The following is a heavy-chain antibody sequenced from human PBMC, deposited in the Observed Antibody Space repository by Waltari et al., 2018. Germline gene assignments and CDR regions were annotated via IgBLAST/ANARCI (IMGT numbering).Heavy chain of an antibody. D-gene: IGHD4-17*01. V-gene: IGHV3-53*01. CDR1: GFTVSSNY. Sequence: EVQLVVSVGVLIQPGGSLRLSCAAPGFTVSSNYLSWFRQAPGKGLELVSVIYSGVSTCSAESVNGRFTISRDNSKNTLYLQMNSLRAEDTAVYYCARDYGDPRGYFDLWGRGTLVTVSS. J-gene: IGHJ2*01. CDR3: ARDYGDPRGYFDL. CDR2: IYSGVST.